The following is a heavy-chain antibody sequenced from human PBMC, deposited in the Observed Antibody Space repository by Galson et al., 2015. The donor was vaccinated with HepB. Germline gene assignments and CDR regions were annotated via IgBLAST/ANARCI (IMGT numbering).Heavy chain of an antibody. CDR2: ISSSSSYT. CDR3: ARIAAAGNYYYYGMDV. D-gene: IGHD6-13*01. CDR1: GFTFSDYY. Sequence: SLRLSCAASGFTFSDYYMSWIRQAPGKGLEWVSYISSSSSYTNYADSVKGRFTISRDNAKNSLYLQMNSLRAEDTAVYYCARIAAAGNYYYYGMDVWGQGTTVTVPS. J-gene: IGHJ6*02. V-gene: IGHV3-11*06.